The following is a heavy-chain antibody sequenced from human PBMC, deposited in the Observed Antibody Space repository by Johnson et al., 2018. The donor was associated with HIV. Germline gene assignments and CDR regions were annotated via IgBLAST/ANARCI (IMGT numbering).Heavy chain of an antibody. V-gene: IGHV3-30-3*01. CDR1: GFTFSSYA. Sequence: QVQLVESGGGVVQPGRSLRLSCAASGFTFSSYAMHWVRQAPGKGLEWVAVISYDGSNEYFANSVKGRFPISRDNFKNTLYLQMNSLRAEDTAVYYCSRDGRYCSGGSCPDAFDIWGQGTMVTVSS. D-gene: IGHD2-15*01. CDR2: ISYDGSNE. CDR3: SRDGRYCSGGSCPDAFDI. J-gene: IGHJ3*02.